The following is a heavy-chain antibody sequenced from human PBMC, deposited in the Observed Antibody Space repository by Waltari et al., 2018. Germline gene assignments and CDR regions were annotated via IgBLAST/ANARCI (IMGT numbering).Heavy chain of an antibody. CDR3: ARDVVASAMPFDN. CDR2: INPDNGDT. J-gene: IGHJ4*03. D-gene: IGHD5-12*01. CDR1: GYSFSDFY. V-gene: IGHV1-2*01. Sequence: QVLLVQSGAAAKKPGASVKLSCRTSGYSFSDFYLHWVRQAPGQGLEWMGGINPDNGDTKYARKFQARVTSTRDTTSSTLYMDVAGLTSDYTAVYYCARDVVASAMPFDNWGHGTLVSVSS.